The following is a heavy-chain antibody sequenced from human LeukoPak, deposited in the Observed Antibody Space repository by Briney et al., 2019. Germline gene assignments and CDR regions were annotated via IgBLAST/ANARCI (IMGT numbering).Heavy chain of an antibody. CDR2: IYSSGST. V-gene: IGHV4-61*02. J-gene: IGHJ5*02. CDR3: ARDYDFWSGYTLTNWFDP. CDR1: GGSISSGSYY. D-gene: IGHD3-3*01. Sequence: SETLSLTCTVSGGSISSGSYYWSWIRQPAAKGLGWIGRIYSSGSTNYNPSLKSRVNISVDTSKNQFSLKLSSVPAADTAVYYCARDYDFWSGYTLTNWFDPWGQGTLVNVSS.